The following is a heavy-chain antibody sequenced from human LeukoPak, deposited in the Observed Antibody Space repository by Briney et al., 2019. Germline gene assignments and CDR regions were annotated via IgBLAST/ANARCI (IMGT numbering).Heavy chain of an antibody. J-gene: IGHJ4*02. CDR2: ISSSSSYI. CDR3: ASDRSSRPFAGDY. D-gene: IGHD6-6*01. V-gene: IGHV3-21*01. CDR1: GVTFSSYS. Sequence: GGSLRLSCAASGVTFSSYSMNWVRQAPGKGLEWVSSISSSSSYIYYADSVKGRFTISRDNAKNSLYLQMNSLRAEDTAVYYCASDRSSRPFAGDYWGRGTLVTVSS.